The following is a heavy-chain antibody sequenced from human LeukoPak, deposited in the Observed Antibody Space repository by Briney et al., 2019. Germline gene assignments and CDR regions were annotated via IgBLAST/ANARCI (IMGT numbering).Heavy chain of an antibody. D-gene: IGHD3-10*01. J-gene: IGHJ3*02. CDR1: GYSFTNSW. CDR2: IYPDDSDT. Sequence: GESLKISCKGSGYSFTNSWIGWVRQMPGKGLEWMGIIYPDDSDTRYSPSFEGQVTISADKSISTAYLQWSSLRASDTAMYYCAKQRPYYSGAGSYRAFDIWGQGTMVTVSS. CDR3: AKQRPYYSGAGSYRAFDI. V-gene: IGHV5-51*01.